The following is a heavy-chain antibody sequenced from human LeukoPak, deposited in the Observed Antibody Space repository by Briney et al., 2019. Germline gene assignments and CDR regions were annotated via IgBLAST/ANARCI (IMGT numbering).Heavy chain of an antibody. CDR1: GGSISSGSYY. CDR3: AREGITEYYYYMDV. J-gene: IGHJ6*03. V-gene: IGHV4-61*02. D-gene: IGHD3-10*01. Sequence: SQTLSLTCTVSGGSISSGSYYWSWIRQPAGKGLEWIGRIYTSGSTNYNPSLKSRVTISVDTSKNQFSLKLSSVTAADTAVYYCAREGITEYYYYMDVWGKGTTVTISS. CDR2: IYTSGST.